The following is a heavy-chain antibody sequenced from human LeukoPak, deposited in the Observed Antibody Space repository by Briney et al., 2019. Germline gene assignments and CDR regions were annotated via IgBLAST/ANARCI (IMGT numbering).Heavy chain of an antibody. CDR1: GFTFGDYA. D-gene: IGHD3-22*01. J-gene: IGHJ4*02. Sequence: GGSLRLSCTTSGFTFGDYAMSWVRQAPGKGLEWVSFIRRKAHGGTTVYAASVKGRFSSSRDDSKSIAYLQMNSLKTEDTAVYFCTRVTYYYDNSGYFHFDSWGQGSLVTVSS. CDR3: TRVTYYYDNSGYFHFDS. CDR2: IRRKAHGGTT. V-gene: IGHV3-49*04.